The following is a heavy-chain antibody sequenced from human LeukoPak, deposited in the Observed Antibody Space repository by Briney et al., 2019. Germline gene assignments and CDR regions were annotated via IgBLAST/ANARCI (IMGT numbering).Heavy chain of an antibody. D-gene: IGHD3-10*01. Sequence: SETLSLTCTVSGYSISSGYYWGWIRQPPGKGLEWIGSIYHSGSTYYNPSLKSRVTISVDTSKNQFSLKLSSVTAADTAVYYCARIAYSMVRGAHAAFDIWGQGTMVTVSS. CDR1: GYSISSGYY. J-gene: IGHJ3*02. CDR3: ARIAYSMVRGAHAAFDI. V-gene: IGHV4-38-2*02. CDR2: IYHSGST.